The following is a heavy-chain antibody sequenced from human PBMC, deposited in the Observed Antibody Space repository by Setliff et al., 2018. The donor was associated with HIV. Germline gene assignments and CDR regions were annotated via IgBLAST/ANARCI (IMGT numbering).Heavy chain of an antibody. CDR2: IYHSGST. J-gene: IGHJ4*02. Sequence: TLSLTCAVSGYSISSGYYWGWIRQPPGKGLEWIGSIYHSGSTYYNPSLKSRVTISVDTSKNQFSLKLSSVTAADTAVYYCARMYSGYDWSPAGARTRYFDYWGQATLVTVSS. V-gene: IGHV4-38-2*01. D-gene: IGHD5-12*01. CDR1: GYSISSGYY. CDR3: ARMYSGYDWSPAGARTRYFDY.